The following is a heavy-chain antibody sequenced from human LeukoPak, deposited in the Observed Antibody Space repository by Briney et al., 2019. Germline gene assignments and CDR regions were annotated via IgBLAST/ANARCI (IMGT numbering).Heavy chain of an antibody. J-gene: IGHJ5*02. Sequence: RGESLKISCKGSGYSFTSYWIGWVRQMPGKGLEWMGIIYPGDSDTRYSPSFQGQVTTSADKSISTAHLQWSSLKASDTAMYYCARRSHGYCSGGSCYDWFDPWGQGTLVTVSS. D-gene: IGHD2-15*01. CDR1: GYSFTSYW. CDR2: IYPGDSDT. V-gene: IGHV5-51*01. CDR3: ARRSHGYCSGGSCYDWFDP.